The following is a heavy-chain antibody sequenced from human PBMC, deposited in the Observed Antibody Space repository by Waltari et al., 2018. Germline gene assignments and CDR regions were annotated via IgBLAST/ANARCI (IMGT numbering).Heavy chain of an antibody. CDR1: GAYFESSSHY. D-gene: IGHD3-9*01. Sequence: QVQLQESGPGLVKPSETLSLTCSVSGAYFESSSHYWGWVRQPPGKGLEWIGSIYYSGSTYYTPSLKSRVNMSVDTANYQFSLKVTSVPAADTAIYYCARTAYDHLTGYPTLDHWGQGILVTVSS. CDR2: IYYSGST. CDR3: ARTAYDHLTGYPTLDH. V-gene: IGHV4-39*07. J-gene: IGHJ4*02.